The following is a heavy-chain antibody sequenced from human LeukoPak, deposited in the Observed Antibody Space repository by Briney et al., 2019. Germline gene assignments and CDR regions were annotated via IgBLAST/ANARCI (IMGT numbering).Heavy chain of an antibody. D-gene: IGHD1-26*01. CDR3: ARDYGGSYYFDY. Sequence: GGSLRLSCAASGFTFSSYSMNWVRQAPGKGLEWVSSISSSSRYIYYADSVKGRFTISRDNAKNSLYLQMNSLRAEDTAVYYCARDYGGSYYFDYWGQGTLVTVSS. CDR2: ISSSSRYI. V-gene: IGHV3-21*01. J-gene: IGHJ4*02. CDR1: GFTFSSYS.